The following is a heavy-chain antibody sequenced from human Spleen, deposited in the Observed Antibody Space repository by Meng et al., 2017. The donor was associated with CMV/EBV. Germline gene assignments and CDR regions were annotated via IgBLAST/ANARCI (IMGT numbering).Heavy chain of an antibody. D-gene: IGHD6-13*01. CDR1: GGAFNSSV. V-gene: IGHV1-18*01. J-gene: IGHJ5*02. CDR2: IGAYNDNT. CDR3: ARASGSSSNWFDP. Sequence: ASVKVSCKASGGAFNSSVVSWVRQAPGQGLEWIGWIGAYNDNTNYAQNLQGRVTMTTDISTRTAYMELRGLRSDDTAVYYCARASGSSSNWFDPWGQGTLVTVSS.